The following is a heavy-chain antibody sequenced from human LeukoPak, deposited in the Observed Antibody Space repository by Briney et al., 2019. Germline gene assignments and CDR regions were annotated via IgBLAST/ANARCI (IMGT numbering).Heavy chain of an antibody. CDR3: ARGGPAYRLMDY. CDR2: IYYSGST. CDR1: GGSISSYY. V-gene: IGHV4-59*01. D-gene: IGHD3-16*02. J-gene: IGHJ4*02. Sequence: SETLSLTCTVSGGSISSYYWSWIRQPPGKGLEWIGYIYYSGSTNYNSSLKSRVTISVDTSKNQFSLKLSSVTAADTAVYYCARGGPAYRLMDYWGQGTLVTVSS.